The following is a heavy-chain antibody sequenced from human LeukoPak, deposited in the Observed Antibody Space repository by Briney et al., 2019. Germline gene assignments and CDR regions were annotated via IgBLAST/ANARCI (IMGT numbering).Heavy chain of an antibody. Sequence: QPGGSLRLSCAASGFTVSSNYMSWVRQATGKGLEWVSVIYTGGSTYYADSVKGRFTTSRDNSENTVYLQMNSLRAEDTAVYYCARIGVRDLRGSIDYWGQGTLVTVSS. D-gene: IGHD3-3*01. J-gene: IGHJ4*02. CDR2: IYTGGST. V-gene: IGHV3-53*01. CDR3: ARIGVRDLRGSIDY. CDR1: GFTVSSNY.